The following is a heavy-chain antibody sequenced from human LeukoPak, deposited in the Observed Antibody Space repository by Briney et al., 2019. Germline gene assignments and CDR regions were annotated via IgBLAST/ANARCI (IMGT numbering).Heavy chain of an antibody. J-gene: IGHJ6*03. Sequence: PSETLSLTCAVYGGSFSGYYWSWIRQPPGKGLEWIGEINHSGGANYKPSLKSRVTISADASKNQFSLKVRSVTAADTAVYYCAGKVSVDDSYYVDVWDKGTTVTVSS. CDR1: GGSFSGYY. CDR3: AGKVSVDDSYYVDV. D-gene: IGHD3/OR15-3a*01. CDR2: INHSGGA. V-gene: IGHV4-34*01.